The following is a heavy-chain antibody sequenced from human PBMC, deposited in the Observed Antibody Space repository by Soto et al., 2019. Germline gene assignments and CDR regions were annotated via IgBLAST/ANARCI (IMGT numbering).Heavy chain of an antibody. CDR3: AKDGPDSSGRWGFDY. V-gene: IGHV3-23*01. CDR2: ISYSGFST. Sequence: GGSLRLSCAASGFTFSSYAMSWVRQSPGKGLEWVSGISYSGFSTFYADSVKGRFSISRDKSKNTLYLQMDSLRAEDTAVYYCAKDGPDSSGRWGFDYWGQGTMVTV. D-gene: IGHD3-22*01. CDR1: GFTFSSYA. J-gene: IGHJ4*02.